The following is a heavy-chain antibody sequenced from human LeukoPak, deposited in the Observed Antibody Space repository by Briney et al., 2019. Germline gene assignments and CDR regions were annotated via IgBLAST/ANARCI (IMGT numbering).Heavy chain of an antibody. V-gene: IGHV5-51*01. CDR1: GYSFTSYW. D-gene: IGHD2-15*01. CDR3: ARQEYCSGGSCYTWFDP. Sequence: GESLKISCKGSGYSFTSYWIGWVRQMPGKGLEWMGIIYPGDSESRYSPSFQGQATISADKSISTAYLQWSSLKASDTAMYYCARQEYCSGGSCYTWFDPWGQGTLVTVSS. CDR2: IYPGDSES. J-gene: IGHJ5*02.